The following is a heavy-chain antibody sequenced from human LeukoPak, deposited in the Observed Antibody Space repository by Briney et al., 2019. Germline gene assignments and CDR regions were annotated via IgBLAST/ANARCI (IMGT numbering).Heavy chain of an antibody. CDR3: APSYYYDSSGYYGFNWFDP. D-gene: IGHD3-22*01. J-gene: IGHJ5*02. CDR1: GGTFSSYA. V-gene: IGHV1-69*13. CDR2: IIPIFGTA. Sequence: SVKVSCKASGGTFSSYAISWVRQAPGQGLEWMGGIIPIFGTANYAQKFQGRVTITADESTSTAYMELSSLRSEDTAVYYCAPSYYYDSSGYYGFNWFDPWGQGTLVTVSS.